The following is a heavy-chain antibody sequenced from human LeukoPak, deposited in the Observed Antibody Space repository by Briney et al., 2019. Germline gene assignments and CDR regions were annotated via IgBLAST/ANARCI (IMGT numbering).Heavy chain of an antibody. CDR2: IYYSGST. Sequence: SETLSLTCTVSGCSISSYYWSWIRQPPGKGLEWIGYIYYSGSTNYNPSLKSRVTISVDTSKNQFSLKLSSVTAADTAVYYCARGTGELPVYWGQGTLVTVSS. CDR1: GCSISSYY. D-gene: IGHD4-17*01. J-gene: IGHJ4*02. V-gene: IGHV4-59*01. CDR3: ARGTGELPVY.